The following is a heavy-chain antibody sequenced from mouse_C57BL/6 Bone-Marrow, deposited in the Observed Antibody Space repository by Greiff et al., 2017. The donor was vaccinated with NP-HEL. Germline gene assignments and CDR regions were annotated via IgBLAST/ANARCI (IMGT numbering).Heavy chain of an antibody. J-gene: IGHJ4*01. CDR2: IHPNSGST. V-gene: IGHV1-64*01. CDR1: GYTFTSYW. CDR3: ARIYYYGSSYVGYAMDY. D-gene: IGHD1-1*01. Sequence: QVQLKQPGAELVKPGASVKLSCKASGYTFTSYWMHWVKQRPGQGLEWIGMIHPNSGSTNYNEKFKSKATLTVDKSSSTAYMQLSSLTSEDSAVYYCARIYYYGSSYVGYAMDYWGQGTSVTVSS.